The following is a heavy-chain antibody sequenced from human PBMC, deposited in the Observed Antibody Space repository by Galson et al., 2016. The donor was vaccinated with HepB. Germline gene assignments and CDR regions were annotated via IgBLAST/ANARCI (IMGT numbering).Heavy chain of an antibody. J-gene: IGHJ4*02. D-gene: IGHD1-26*01. CDR2: INGTGTIT. CDR1: GLSFSPYA. CDR3: ARTEFGLVGTTTSIAGY. Sequence: SLRLSCAASGLSFSPYAVSWVRQAPGKGLEWVSAINGTGTITKYADSVKGRFTISRDNSKNTMYLQVNSLRAEDTAVYYCARTEFGLVGTTTSIAGYWGQGTLVTVSS. V-gene: IGHV3-23*01.